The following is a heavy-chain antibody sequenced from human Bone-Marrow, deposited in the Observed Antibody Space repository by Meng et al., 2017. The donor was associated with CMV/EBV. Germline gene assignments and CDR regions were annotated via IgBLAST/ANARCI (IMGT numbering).Heavy chain of an antibody. Sequence: ASVKVSCKASGYTFTSYGISWVRQAPGQGLEWMGWISAYNGNTNYAQKLQGRVTMTTDTSTSTAYMELRSLGSVDTAVYYCARGPDSYCSSTSCLWADRDYWGQGTRVTGSS. D-gene: IGHD2-2*01. J-gene: IGHJ4*02. V-gene: IGHV1-18*01. CDR1: GYTFTSYG. CDR3: ARGPDSYCSSTSCLWADRDY. CDR2: ISAYNGNT.